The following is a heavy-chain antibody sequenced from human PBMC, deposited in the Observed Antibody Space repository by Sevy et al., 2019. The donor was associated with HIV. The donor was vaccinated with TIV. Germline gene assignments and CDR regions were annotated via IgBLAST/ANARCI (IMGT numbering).Heavy chain of an antibody. J-gene: IGHJ6*02. CDR3: ARDGSSGGLFLKDYYYFGMDV. CDR1: GFTFSSYA. Sequence: GGSLRLSCAASGFTFSSYAMHWVRQAPGKGLEWVAVISYDGNNKYADSVKGRFTISRGNSKNTLYLQMNSLRAEDTAVYYCARDGSSGGLFLKDYYYFGMDVWGQGTTVTVSS. CDR2: ISYDGNNK. V-gene: IGHV3-30*03. D-gene: IGHD3-16*01.